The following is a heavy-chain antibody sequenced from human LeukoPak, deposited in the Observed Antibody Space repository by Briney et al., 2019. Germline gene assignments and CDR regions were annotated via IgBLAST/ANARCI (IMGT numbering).Heavy chain of an antibody. CDR2: INQDGSER. CDR3: AKESIAVAGTFDY. Sequence: GGSLRLSCAASGLTFTTYWMSWVRQAPGKGLEWVANINQDGSERYYVDSVKGRFTISRDNSKNTLYLQMNSLRAEDTAVYYCAKESIAVAGTFDYWGQGTLVTVSS. CDR1: GLTFTTYW. J-gene: IGHJ4*02. V-gene: IGHV3-7*03. D-gene: IGHD6-19*01.